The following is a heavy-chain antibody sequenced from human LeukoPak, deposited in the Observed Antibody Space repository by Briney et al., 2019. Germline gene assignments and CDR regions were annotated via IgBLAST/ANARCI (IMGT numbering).Heavy chain of an antibody. CDR3: AKDFRPSSSWYYFDY. Sequence: SETLSLTCTVSGGSISSYYWSWIRQPPGKGLEWIGYIYYSGSTNYNPSLKSRVTISVDTSKNQLSLKLSSVTAADTAVYYCAKDFRPSSSWYYFDYWGQGTLVTVSS. D-gene: IGHD6-13*01. CDR2: IYYSGST. CDR1: GGSISSYY. J-gene: IGHJ4*02. V-gene: IGHV4-59*01.